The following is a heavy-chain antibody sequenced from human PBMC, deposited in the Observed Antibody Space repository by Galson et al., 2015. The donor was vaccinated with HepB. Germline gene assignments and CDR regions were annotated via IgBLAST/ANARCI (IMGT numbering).Heavy chain of an antibody. Sequence: SVKVSCKVSGYTLTGLSMHWVRQAPGKGLEWMGGFDPEDGETIYAQKFQGRVTMTEDTSTDTAYMELSSLRSEDTAVYYCATNSHYYGSTYYYYYYGMDVWGQGTTVTVSS. CDR3: ATNSHYYGSTYYYYYYGMDV. CDR2: FDPEDGET. CDR1: GYTLTGLS. D-gene: IGHD3-10*01. V-gene: IGHV1-24*01. J-gene: IGHJ6*02.